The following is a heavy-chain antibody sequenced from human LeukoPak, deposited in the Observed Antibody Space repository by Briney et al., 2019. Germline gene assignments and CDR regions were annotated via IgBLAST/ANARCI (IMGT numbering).Heavy chain of an antibody. V-gene: IGHV3-33*06. CDR3: AKDVDLNHQLMYYFDY. Sequence: GRSLRLSCAASGFTFSSYGMHWVRQAPGKGLEWVAVIWYDGSNKYYADSVKGRFTISRDNSKNTLYLQMNSLRAEDTAVYYCAKDVDLNHQLMYYFDYWGQGTLVTVSS. CDR2: IWYDGSNK. D-gene: IGHD2-2*01. J-gene: IGHJ4*02. CDR1: GFTFSSYG.